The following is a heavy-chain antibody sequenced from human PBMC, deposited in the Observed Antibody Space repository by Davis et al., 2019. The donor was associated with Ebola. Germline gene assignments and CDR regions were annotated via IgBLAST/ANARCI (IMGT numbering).Heavy chain of an antibody. CDR3: ARGLQGDY. D-gene: IGHD4-11*01. CDR1: GFTFDDYA. Sequence: SLKISCAASGFTFDDYAMHWVRQAPGKGLEWVSGISWNSGRIGYADSVKGRFTISRDNAKNTLYLQMNSLRAEDTAVYYCARGLQGDYWGQGTLVTVSS. V-gene: IGHV3-9*01. CDR2: ISWNSGRI. J-gene: IGHJ4*02.